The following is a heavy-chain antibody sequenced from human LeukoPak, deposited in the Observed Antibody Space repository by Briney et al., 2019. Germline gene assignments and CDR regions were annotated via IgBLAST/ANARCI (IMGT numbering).Heavy chain of an antibody. J-gene: IGHJ5*02. Sequence: SVKVSCKASGFTFTSSAVQWVRQARGQRLEWIGWIVVGSGNTNYAQKFQERVTITRDMSTSTAYMELSSLRSEDTAVYYCAADRPRSSSWYDHPWGQGTLVTVSS. D-gene: IGHD6-13*01. CDR1: GFTFTSSA. V-gene: IGHV1-58*01. CDR2: IVVGSGNT. CDR3: AADRPRSSSWYDHP.